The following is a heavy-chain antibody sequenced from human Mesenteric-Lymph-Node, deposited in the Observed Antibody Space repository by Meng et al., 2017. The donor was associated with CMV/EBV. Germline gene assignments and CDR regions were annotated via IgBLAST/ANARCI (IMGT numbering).Heavy chain of an antibody. V-gene: IGHV1-2*02. D-gene: IGHD2-2*02. CDR2: IYPKSGGT. CDR3: ARDQAEYQMLYQPH. J-gene: IGHJ4*02. CDR1: GYTFTDYH. Sequence: ASVKVSCKASGYTFTDYHLHWVRQAPGQGLEWLGYIYPKSGGTNYAQNFQGRVTMTRDTSISTAYMELSRLRSDDTAVYYCARDQAEYQMLYQPHWGQGTLVTVSS.